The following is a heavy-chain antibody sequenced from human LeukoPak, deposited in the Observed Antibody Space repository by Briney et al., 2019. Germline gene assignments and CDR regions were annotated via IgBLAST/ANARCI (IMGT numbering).Heavy chain of an antibody. CDR2: ISSSSSYI. CDR3: ARGTSWIQLWYQDY. J-gene: IGHJ4*02. CDR1: GFTFSSYS. D-gene: IGHD5-18*01. Sequence: KPGGSLRLSCAASGFTFSSYSMNWVRQAPGKGLEWVSSISSSSSYIYYADSVKGRFTISRDNAKDSPYLQMNSLRAEDTAVYYCARGTSWIQLWYQDYWGQGTLVTVSS. V-gene: IGHV3-21*01.